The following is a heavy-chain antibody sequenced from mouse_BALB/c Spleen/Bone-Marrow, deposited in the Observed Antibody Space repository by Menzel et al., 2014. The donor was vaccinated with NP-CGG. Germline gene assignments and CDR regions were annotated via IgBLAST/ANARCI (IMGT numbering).Heavy chain of an antibody. CDR1: GYTFTSYW. D-gene: IGHD2-1*01. CDR3: ARWGNSYAMDY. V-gene: IGHV1-87*01. CDR2: IYPGDGDT. Sequence: VQLQQSGAELARPGASVKLSCRASGYTFTSYWMQWVKQRPGQGLEWIGAIYPGDGDTRYTQKFKGKATLTADKPSSTAYMQLSSLASEDSAVYYCARWGNSYAMDYWGQGTSVTVSS. J-gene: IGHJ4*01.